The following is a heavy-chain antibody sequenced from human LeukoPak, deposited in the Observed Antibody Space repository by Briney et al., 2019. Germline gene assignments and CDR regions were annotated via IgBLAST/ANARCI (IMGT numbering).Heavy chain of an antibody. CDR1: GGSISSTNW. CDR3: AREGGFYRPLDY. J-gene: IGHJ4*02. CDR2: VHLDGRT. Sequence: SGTLCLTCGVSGGSISSTNWWTWVRQPPGKGLEWIGEVHLDGRTNYNPSLESRLTMSVDFSENHISLKLTSVTAADTAVYYCAREGGFYRPLDYSGQGTLVSVSS. V-gene: IGHV4-4*02. D-gene: IGHD3-3*01.